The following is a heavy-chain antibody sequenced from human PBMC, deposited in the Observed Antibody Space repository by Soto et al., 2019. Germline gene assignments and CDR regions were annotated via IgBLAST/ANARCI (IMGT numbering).Heavy chain of an antibody. V-gene: IGHV1-69*13. D-gene: IGHD6-13*01. CDR1: GGTFSSYA. CDR3: ARDSSKPIAAASYYYYYGMDV. J-gene: IGHJ6*02. CDR2: IIPIFGTA. Sequence: SVKVSCKACGGTFSSYAISWVRQAPGQGPEWMGGIIPIFGTANYAQKFQGRVTITADESTSTAYMELSSLRSEDTAVYYCARDSSKPIAAASYYYYYGMDVWGQGTTVTVSS.